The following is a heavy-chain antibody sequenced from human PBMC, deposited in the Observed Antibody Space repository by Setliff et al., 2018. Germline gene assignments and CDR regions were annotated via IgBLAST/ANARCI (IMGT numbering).Heavy chain of an antibody. D-gene: IGHD2-8*01. Sequence: SETLSLTCAVSGGSFSGYFWGWIRQPPGTGLEWIGSIYYSGDTYYNPSLKSRATVSVDTSTSQFSLQLTSVTSADTAVYFCARGGVLGTGDFDYWGQGTLVTVSS. V-gene: IGHV4-39*07. CDR3: ARGGVLGTGDFDY. J-gene: IGHJ4*02. CDR1: GGSFSGYF. CDR2: IYYSGDT.